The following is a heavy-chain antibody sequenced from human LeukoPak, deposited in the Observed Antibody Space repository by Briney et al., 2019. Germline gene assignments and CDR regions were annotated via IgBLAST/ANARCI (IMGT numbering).Heavy chain of an antibody. V-gene: IGHV3-23*01. CDR2: ISDSGGST. CDR3: AKDRSTGSSCPGF. Sequence: GGSLRLSCAASGFTFSSYSMNWVRQAPGKGLEWVSTISDSGGSTHYADSVKGRFTISRDNSKNTLYLQMNSLSVEDTAVYYCAKDRSTGSSCPGFWGQGTLVTVSS. D-gene: IGHD2-15*01. CDR1: GFTFSSYS. J-gene: IGHJ4*02.